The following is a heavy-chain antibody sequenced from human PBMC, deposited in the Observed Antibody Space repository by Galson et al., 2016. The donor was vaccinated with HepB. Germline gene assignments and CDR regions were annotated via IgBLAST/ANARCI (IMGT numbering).Heavy chain of an antibody. V-gene: IGHV3-9*01. J-gene: IGHJ6*02. CDR1: GFTFDDYA. D-gene: IGHD3-10*01. CDR3: AKDTAATYGSKSQGGYDYYYNYGMDV. CDR2: ISWNSDNI. Sequence: SLRLSCAASGFTFDDYAMHWVRQVPGKGLEWVSAISWNSDNIDYADSVKGRFTISRDNAKNSLFLQMDSLRGEDTALYYCAKDTAATYGSKSQGGYDYYYNYGMDVWGQGTTVTVSS.